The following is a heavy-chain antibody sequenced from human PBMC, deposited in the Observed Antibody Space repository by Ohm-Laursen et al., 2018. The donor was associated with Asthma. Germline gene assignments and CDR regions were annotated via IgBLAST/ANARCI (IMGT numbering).Heavy chain of an antibody. D-gene: IGHD3-3*01. V-gene: IGHV3-30-3*01. CDR1: GFTFSSYA. J-gene: IGHJ4*02. CDR3: ARDVMEWYLPAFDF. CDR2: ISYDGSNK. Sequence: SLRLSCSASGFTFSSYAMHWVRQAPGKGLEWVAVISYDGSNKYYADSVKGRFTISRDNSKNTLYPQMNSLRPDDTAVYYCARDVMEWYLPAFDFWGQGTLVTVSS.